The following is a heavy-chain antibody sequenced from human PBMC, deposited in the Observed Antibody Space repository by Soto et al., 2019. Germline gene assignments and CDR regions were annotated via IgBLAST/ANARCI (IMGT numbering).Heavy chain of an antibody. CDR3: ARAGAVPWLGRYYFDY. J-gene: IGHJ4*02. Sequence: ASVKVSCKASGYTFTSYAMHWVRQAPGQRLEWMGWINAGNGNTKYSQKFQGRVTITRDTSASTAYMELSSLRSEDTAVYYCARAGAVPWLGRYYFDYWGQGTLVTVSS. V-gene: IGHV1-3*01. D-gene: IGHD6-19*01. CDR1: GYTFTSYA. CDR2: INAGNGNT.